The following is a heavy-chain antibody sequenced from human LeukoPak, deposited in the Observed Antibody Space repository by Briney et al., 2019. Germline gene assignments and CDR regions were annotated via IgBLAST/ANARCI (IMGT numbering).Heavy chain of an antibody. Sequence: TGGSLRLSCAASGFTFSSYGMHWVRQAPGKGLEWVAFIRYDGSNKYYADSVKGRFTISRDNSKNTLYLQMNSLRAEDTAVYYCARSTRRDSEIALAEYFQHWGQGTLVTVSS. D-gene: IGHD1-26*01. CDR3: ARSTRRDSEIALAEYFQH. J-gene: IGHJ1*01. CDR2: IRYDGSNK. V-gene: IGHV3-30*02. CDR1: GFTFSSYG.